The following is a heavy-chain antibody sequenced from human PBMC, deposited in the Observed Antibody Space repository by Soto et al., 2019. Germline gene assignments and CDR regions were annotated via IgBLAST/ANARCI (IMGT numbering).Heavy chain of an antibody. Sequence: QVQLVQSGAEVKKPGASVKVSCKASGYTFTGYYMHWVRQAPEQGLEWMGWINPNSGGTNYAQKFQGRVTMTRDTSINTAYMELSRLRSDDTAVYYCARDPRTIAARPEGDWFDPWGQGTLVTVSS. CDR2: INPNSGGT. D-gene: IGHD6-6*01. V-gene: IGHV1-2*02. CDR3: ARDPRTIAARPEGDWFDP. J-gene: IGHJ5*02. CDR1: GYTFTGYY.